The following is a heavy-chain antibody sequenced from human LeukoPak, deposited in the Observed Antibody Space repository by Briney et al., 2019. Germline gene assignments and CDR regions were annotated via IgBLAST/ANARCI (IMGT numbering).Heavy chain of an antibody. V-gene: IGHV4-59*08. Sequence: SETLSLTCTVSGGSISSYYWTWIRQPPGKGLEWIGYIYYSGSTNYNPSLQSRVTISVDTSKNQFSLKLSSVTAADTAVYFCARQRAAASGHFDYWGQGTLVTVSS. CDR2: IYYSGST. J-gene: IGHJ4*02. D-gene: IGHD6-13*01. CDR1: GGSISSYY. CDR3: ARQRAAASGHFDY.